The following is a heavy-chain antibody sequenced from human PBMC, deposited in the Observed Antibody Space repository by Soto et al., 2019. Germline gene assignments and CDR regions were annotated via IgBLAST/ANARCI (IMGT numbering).Heavy chain of an antibody. V-gene: IGHV4-34*01. CDR2: INPSGST. CDR3: ARRWRYCSSSNSCYFYFDS. Sequence: SETLSLTCVVNDGSLTGYFWSWIRQSPGKGLEWIGEINPSGSTSHNPSLKSRVTLSIDTSKNQFSLRLSSVTAADMAIYYCARRWRYCSSSNSCYFYFDSWVQGTLVT. D-gene: IGHD2-2*01. CDR1: DGSLTGYF. J-gene: IGHJ4*02.